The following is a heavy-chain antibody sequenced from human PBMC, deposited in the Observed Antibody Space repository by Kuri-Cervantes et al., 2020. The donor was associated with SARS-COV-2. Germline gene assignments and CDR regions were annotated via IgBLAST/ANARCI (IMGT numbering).Heavy chain of an antibody. CDR2: ISSSGSTI. CDR3: ARPQGYCSGGSCPDAFDI. J-gene: IGHJ3*02. Sequence: LSLTCAASGFTFSSYEMNWVRQAPGKGLEWVSYISSSGSTIYYADSVKGRFTISRDNAKNSLYLQMNRLRAEDTAVYYCARPQGYCSGGSCPDAFDIWGQGTMVTVSS. V-gene: IGHV3-48*03. CDR1: GFTFSSYE. D-gene: IGHD2-15*01.